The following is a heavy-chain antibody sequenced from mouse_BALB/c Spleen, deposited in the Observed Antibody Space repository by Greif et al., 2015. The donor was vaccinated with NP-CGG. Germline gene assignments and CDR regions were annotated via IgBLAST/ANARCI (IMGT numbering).Heavy chain of an antibody. V-gene: IGHV14-3*02. CDR2: IDPANGNT. Sequence: VQLQQSGAELVKPGASVKLSCTASGFSIKDTYMHWVKQRPEQGLEWIGRIDPANGNTKYDPKFQGKATITADTSSNTAYLQLSSLTSEDTAVYYCASPIYYDYDGAWFAYWGQGTLVTVSA. CDR1: GFSIKDTY. J-gene: IGHJ3*01. CDR3: ASPIYYDYDGAWFAY. D-gene: IGHD2-4*01.